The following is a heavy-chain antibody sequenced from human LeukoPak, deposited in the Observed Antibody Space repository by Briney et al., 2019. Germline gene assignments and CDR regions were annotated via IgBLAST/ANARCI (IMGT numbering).Heavy chain of an antibody. CDR1: GFTFSSYG. CDR2: IWYDGSNK. D-gene: IGHD3-22*01. CDR3: TGDSSGYYYDAFDI. J-gene: IGHJ3*02. Sequence: GGSLRLSCAASGFTFSSYGMHWVRQAPGKGLEWVAVIWYDGSNKYYADSVKGRFTISRDDSKNTLYLQMNSLKTEDTAVYYCTGDSSGYYYDAFDIWGQGTMVTVSS. V-gene: IGHV3-33*01.